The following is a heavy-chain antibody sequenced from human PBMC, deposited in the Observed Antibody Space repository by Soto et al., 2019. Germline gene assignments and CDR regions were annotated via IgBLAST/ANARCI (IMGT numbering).Heavy chain of an antibody. CDR2: IYTAGPT. D-gene: IGHD1-1*01. J-gene: IGHJ4*02. Sequence: GFLRLSCAASGFTVSNYYMSWVRQAPGRGLEWVSVIYTAGPTYYADSVKGRFTISRDESKNSLFLQMDNLRAEDTATYFCARGKSSDAYNPLGYWGPGTPVTVSS. V-gene: IGHV3-53*01. CDR1: GFTVSNYY. CDR3: ARGKSSDAYNPLGY.